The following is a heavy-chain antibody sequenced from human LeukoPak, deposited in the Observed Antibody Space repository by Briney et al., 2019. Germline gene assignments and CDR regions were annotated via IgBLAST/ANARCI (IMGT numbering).Heavy chain of an antibody. CDR1: GGSISTSY. Sequence: PSETLSLTCSVSGGSISTSYWIWIRQSPGKGLEWIGYLYNSGSTNYNPSFKSRATISVDMSKNQFLLNLTSLTAADTAVYYCARPKYADYDWPDWYFDLWGRGTLVTVSS. CDR2: LYNSGST. J-gene: IGHJ2*01. CDR3: ARPKYADYDWPDWYFDL. D-gene: IGHD4-17*01. V-gene: IGHV4-59*01.